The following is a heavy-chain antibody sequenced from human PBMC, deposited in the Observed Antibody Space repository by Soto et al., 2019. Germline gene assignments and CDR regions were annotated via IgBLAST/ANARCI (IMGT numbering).Heavy chain of an antibody. Sequence: SVKVSCKASGGTFSSYAISWVRQAPGQGLEWMVGIIPIFGTENYAQKFQGRVTITADESTSTAYMELSSLRSEDTAVYYCAREGGDLALDYWGQGTLVTVSS. J-gene: IGHJ4*02. CDR3: AREGGDLALDY. CDR2: IIPIFGTE. D-gene: IGHD3-16*01. CDR1: GGTFSSYA. V-gene: IGHV1-69*13.